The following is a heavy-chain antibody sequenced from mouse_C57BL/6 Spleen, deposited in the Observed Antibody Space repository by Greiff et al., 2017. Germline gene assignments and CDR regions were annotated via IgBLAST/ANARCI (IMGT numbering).Heavy chain of an antibody. Sequence: QVQLQQPGAELVMPGASVKLSCKASGYTFTSYWMHWVKQRPGQGLEWIGEIDPSDSYTNYNQKFKGKSTLTVDKSSSTAYMQLSSLTSEDSAVYYCARGGYSNGLAYWGQGTLVTVSA. CDR2: IDPSDSYT. D-gene: IGHD2-5*01. V-gene: IGHV1-69*01. J-gene: IGHJ3*01. CDR1: GYTFTSYW. CDR3: ARGGYSNGLAY.